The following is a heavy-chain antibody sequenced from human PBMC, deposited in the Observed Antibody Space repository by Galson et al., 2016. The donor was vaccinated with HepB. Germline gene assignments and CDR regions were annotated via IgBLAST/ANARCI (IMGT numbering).Heavy chain of an antibody. Sequence: SVKVSCKASGYTFSNYGINWVRQAPGQGLEWMGWISAFNGNTDYAQNFQDRVTMTTDTSTSTAYMELRSLRSDDTAVYYCARATYGTIYYFDSWGQGTLVTVSS. D-gene: IGHD4-17*01. J-gene: IGHJ4*02. CDR3: ARATYGTIYYFDS. CDR2: ISAFNGNT. CDR1: GYTFSNYG. V-gene: IGHV1-18*04.